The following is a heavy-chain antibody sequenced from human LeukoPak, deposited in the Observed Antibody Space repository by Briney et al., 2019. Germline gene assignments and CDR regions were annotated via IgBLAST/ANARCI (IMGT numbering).Heavy chain of an antibody. V-gene: IGHV3-23*01. J-gene: IGHJ5*02. D-gene: IGHD3-10*01. CDR1: GFTFSSYA. Sequence: GGSLRLSCAASGFTFSSYAMSWVRQAPGKGLEWVSAISGSSGSTYYADSVKGRFTISRDNSKNTLYLQMNSLRAEDTAVYYCAKHGVYYYDSWFDPWGQGTLVTVSS. CDR2: ISGSSGST. CDR3: AKHGVYYYDSWFDP.